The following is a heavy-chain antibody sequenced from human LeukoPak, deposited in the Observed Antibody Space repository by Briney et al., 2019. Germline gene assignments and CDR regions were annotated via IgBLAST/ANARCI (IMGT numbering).Heavy chain of an antibody. CDR1: GFTFSNYW. CDR2: ISGSGGST. V-gene: IGHV3-23*01. J-gene: IGHJ4*02. Sequence: GGSLRLSCEGSGFTFSNYWMGWVRQAPGKGLEWVSAISGSGGSTYYADSVKGRFTISRDNSKNTLYLQMNSLRAEDTAAYYCAKGLEWLVLEVDYWGQGTLVTVSS. CDR3: AKGLEWLVLEVDY. D-gene: IGHD6-19*01.